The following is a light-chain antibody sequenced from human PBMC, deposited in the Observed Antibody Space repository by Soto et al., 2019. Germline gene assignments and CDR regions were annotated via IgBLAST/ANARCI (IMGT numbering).Light chain of an antibody. Sequence: SYELTQPPSVSVSPGQTPSITCSGDKLGDKYACWYQQKPGQSPVLVIYLDVKRPSGIPERFSGSNSGNTATLTISGTQAMDEADYYCQAWDSSTNWVFGGGTKVTVL. CDR3: QAWDSSTNWV. CDR1: KLGDKY. V-gene: IGLV3-1*01. J-gene: IGLJ3*02. CDR2: LDV.